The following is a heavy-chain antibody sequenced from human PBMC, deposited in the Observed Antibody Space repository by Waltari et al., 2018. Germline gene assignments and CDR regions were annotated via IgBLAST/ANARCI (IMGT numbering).Heavy chain of an antibody. CDR3: ALYSSSQGFQH. V-gene: IGHV3-21*01. CDR2: ISSSSSYI. Sequence: EVQLVESGGGMVKPGGSLRLSCAASGFTLSSYSMNWVRQAPGKGLECVSSISSSSSYIYYADSVKGRFTISRDNAKNSLYLQMNSLRAEDTAVYYCALYSSSQGFQHWGQGTLVTVSS. CDR1: GFTLSSYS. D-gene: IGHD6-13*01. J-gene: IGHJ1*01.